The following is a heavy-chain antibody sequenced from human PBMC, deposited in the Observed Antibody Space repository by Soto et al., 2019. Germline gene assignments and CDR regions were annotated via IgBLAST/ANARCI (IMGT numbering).Heavy chain of an antibody. V-gene: IGHV3-30*18. J-gene: IGHJ4*02. D-gene: IGHD6-19*01. CDR2: ISHDGSNA. Sequence: QVQLVESGGGVVQPGTSLRLSCAAAGFIFRSYGVHWVRQAPGKGLEWVAVISHDGSNAYYADAVNGRFTISRDNAKNTVYLQMNSLRAEDTAVYYCAKQGIEVAGTDYFDYWGQGAPVTVAS. CDR1: GFIFRSYG. CDR3: AKQGIEVAGTDYFDY.